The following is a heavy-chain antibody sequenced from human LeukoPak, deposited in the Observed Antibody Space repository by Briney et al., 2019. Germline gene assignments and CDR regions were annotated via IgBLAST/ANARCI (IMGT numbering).Heavy chain of an antibody. V-gene: IGHV3-21*01. J-gene: IGHJ6*03. CDR1: GFTFSSYN. CDR2: ITSGSSHI. CDR3: ARDPYSGSYGADYYYHMDV. D-gene: IGHD1-26*01. Sequence: GGSLRLSCAASGFTFSSYNMNWVRQTPGQGLEWVSSITSGSSHIYYADSVKGRFTISRDNAKSSLYLQMNSLRAEDTAVYYCARDPYSGSYGADYYYHMDVWGKGTTVTISS.